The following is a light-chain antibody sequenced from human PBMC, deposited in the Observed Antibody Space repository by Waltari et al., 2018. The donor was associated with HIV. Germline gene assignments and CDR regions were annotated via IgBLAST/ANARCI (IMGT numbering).Light chain of an antibody. J-gene: IGLJ3*02. CDR2: EVS. Sequence: QSALTQPASVSGSPGQSITISCTGTSSDVGTYNLVSWYQQRPGKAPKLLISEVSQRPAVVSNHFSGSKSANTASLTISGLQAEDEADYYCCSHAGSTNWVFGGGTKLTVL. CDR1: SSDVGTYNL. CDR3: CSHAGSTNWV. V-gene: IGLV2-23*02.